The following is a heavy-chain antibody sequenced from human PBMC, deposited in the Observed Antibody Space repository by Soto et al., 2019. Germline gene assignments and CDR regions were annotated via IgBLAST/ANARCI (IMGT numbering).Heavy chain of an antibody. J-gene: IGHJ6*03. CDR3: VRTGAAAGTGDYYYYYMDV. Sequence: GGSLRLSSAASGFSFSSYSKSWLRQAPGQGLEWVSAISGSGGSTYYADSVKGRFTISRDNSKNTLYLQMNSLRAEDTAVYYCVRTGAAAGTGDYYYYYMDVWGKGTTVTVSS. D-gene: IGHD6-13*01. V-gene: IGHV3-23*01. CDR2: ISGSGGST. CDR1: GFSFSSYS.